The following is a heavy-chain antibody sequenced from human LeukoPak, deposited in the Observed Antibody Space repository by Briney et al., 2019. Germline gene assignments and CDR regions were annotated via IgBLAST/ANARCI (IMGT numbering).Heavy chain of an antibody. Sequence: GGSLRLSCAASGFTFSTYAMSWVRQAPGKGLEWVSGISGRGDSKYFADSVKGGFTISRDNSKNTVYLHINSLRADDTALYFCAKRSNWYFFDSWGQGTLVTVSS. V-gene: IGHV3-23*01. CDR2: ISGRGDSK. D-gene: IGHD6-13*01. J-gene: IGHJ4*02. CDR3: AKRSNWYFFDS. CDR1: GFTFSTYA.